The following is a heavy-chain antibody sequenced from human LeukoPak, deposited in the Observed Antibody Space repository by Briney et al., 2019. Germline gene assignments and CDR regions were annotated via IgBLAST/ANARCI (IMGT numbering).Heavy chain of an antibody. D-gene: IGHD2-2*01. Sequence: GGSLRLSCAASGFTFSDYYMSWIRQAPGKGLEWASYISGSGRTIYYADSVKGRFTISRDNAKNSLYLQMNSLRAEDTAVYYCARDIVVVPLVMGWFDPWGQGTLVTVSS. V-gene: IGHV3-11*01. CDR3: ARDIVVVPLVMGWFDP. CDR1: GFTFSDYY. J-gene: IGHJ5*02. CDR2: ISGSGRTI.